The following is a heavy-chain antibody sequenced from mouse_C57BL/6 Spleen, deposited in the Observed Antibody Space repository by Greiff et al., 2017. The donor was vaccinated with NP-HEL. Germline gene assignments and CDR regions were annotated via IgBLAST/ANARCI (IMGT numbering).Heavy chain of an antibody. Sequence: EVKLMESGGGLVKPGGSLKLSCAASGFTFSDYGMHWVRQAPEKGLEWVAYISSGSSTIYYADTVKGRFTISRDNAKNTLFLQMTSLRSEDTAMYYCARNWAPYAMDYWGQGTSVTVSS. V-gene: IGHV5-17*01. D-gene: IGHD4-1*01. CDR2: ISSGSSTI. J-gene: IGHJ4*01. CDR3: ARNWAPYAMDY. CDR1: GFTFSDYG.